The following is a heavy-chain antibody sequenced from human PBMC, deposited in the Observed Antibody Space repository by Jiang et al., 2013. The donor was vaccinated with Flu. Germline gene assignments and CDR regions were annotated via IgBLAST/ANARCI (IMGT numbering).Heavy chain of an antibody. Sequence: SSYAISWVRQAPGQGLEWMGGIIPIFGTANYAQKFQGRVTITADESTSTAYMELSSLRSEDTAVYYCARDEAGDQLRYYYYGMDVWGQGTTVTVSS. D-gene: IGHD2-2*01. CDR3: ARDEAGDQLRYYYYGMDV. V-gene: IGHV1-69*01. J-gene: IGHJ6*02. CDR2: IIPIFGTA. CDR1: SSYA.